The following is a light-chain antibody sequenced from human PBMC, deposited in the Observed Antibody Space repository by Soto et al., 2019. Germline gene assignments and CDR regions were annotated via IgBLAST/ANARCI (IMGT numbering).Light chain of an antibody. CDR1: NIGSKS. V-gene: IGLV3-21*04. Sequence: SYELTQPPSVSVAPGKTARITCGGNNIGSKSVHWYQQKPGQAPVLVIYYASDRPSGIPERFSGSNSGNTATLTISRVEAGDEADYYCQVWDSSSDSAVFGTGTKLTVL. CDR2: YAS. J-gene: IGLJ1*01. CDR3: QVWDSSSDSAV.